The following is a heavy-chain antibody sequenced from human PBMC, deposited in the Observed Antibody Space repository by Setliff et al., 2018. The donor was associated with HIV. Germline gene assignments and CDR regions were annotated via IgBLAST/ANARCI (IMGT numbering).Heavy chain of an antibody. J-gene: IGHJ4*02. CDR1: GFTFSRAP. Sequence: GGSLRLSCEGSGFTFSRAPMSWVRQAPGKGLEWVGRMKSKTDDGSIDYAVPVKGRFTISRDDSKNTLYLQMNGLQTEDTAVYYCRSQVGDNSFWSGIVTWGQGTLVTVSS. V-gene: IGHV3-15*01. CDR3: RSQVGDNSFWSGIVT. CDR2: MKSKTDDGSI. D-gene: IGHD3-3*01.